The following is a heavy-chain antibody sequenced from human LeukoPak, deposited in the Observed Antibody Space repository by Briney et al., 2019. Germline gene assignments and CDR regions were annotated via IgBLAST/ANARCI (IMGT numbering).Heavy chain of an antibody. V-gene: IGHV4-39*07. Sequence: TSETLSLTCTVSGGSISSSSYYWGWIRQPPGKGLEWIGSIYYSGSTYYNPPLKSRVTISVDTSKNQFSLRLSSVTAADTAVYYCARWGTYASTSNWFDPWGQGTLVTVSS. J-gene: IGHJ5*02. CDR2: IYYSGST. D-gene: IGHD2-2*01. CDR3: ARWGTYASTSNWFDP. CDR1: GGSISSSSYY.